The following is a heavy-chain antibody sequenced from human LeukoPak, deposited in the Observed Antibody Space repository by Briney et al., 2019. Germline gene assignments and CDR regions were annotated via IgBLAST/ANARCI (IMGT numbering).Heavy chain of an antibody. V-gene: IGHV1-2*02. CDR1: GYTFTGYY. J-gene: IGHJ4*02. D-gene: IGHD2-15*01. CDR2: INPNSGGT. Sequence: GASVKVPCKASGYTFTGYYMHWVRQAPGQGLEWMGWINPNSGGTNYAQKFQGRVTMTRDTSISTAYMELSRLRSDDTAVYYCARRECSGGSCYSIDYWGQGTLVTVSS. CDR3: ARRECSGGSCYSIDY.